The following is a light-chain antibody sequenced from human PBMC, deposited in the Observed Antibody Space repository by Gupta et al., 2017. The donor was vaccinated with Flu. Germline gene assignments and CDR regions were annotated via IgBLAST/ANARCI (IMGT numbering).Light chain of an antibody. V-gene: IGKV1-5*03. J-gene: IGKJ2*01. Sequence: STLSASVGDRVTITCRASQSINNWLAWYQQKPGKAPKLLIYKASSLESGVPSRFSGSGSGTEFTLTISSLQPDDFATYYCQQYNSYSLYTFGQGTKLEIK. CDR3: QQYNSYSLYT. CDR1: QSINNW. CDR2: KAS.